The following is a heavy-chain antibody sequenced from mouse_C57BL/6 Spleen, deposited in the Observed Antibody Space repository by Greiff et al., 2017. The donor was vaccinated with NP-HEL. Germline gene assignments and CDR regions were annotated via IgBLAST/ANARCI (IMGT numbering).Heavy chain of an antibody. CDR2: INPNNGGT. D-gene: IGHD2-12*01. Sequence: EVQLQQSGPELVKPGASVKISCKASGYTFTDYYMNWVKQSHGKSLEWIGDINPNNGGTSYNQKFKGKATLTVDKSSSTAYMELRSLTSEDSAVYYCARAYYRDYAMDYWGQGTSVTVSS. V-gene: IGHV1-26*01. J-gene: IGHJ4*01. CDR3: ARAYYRDYAMDY. CDR1: GYTFTDYY.